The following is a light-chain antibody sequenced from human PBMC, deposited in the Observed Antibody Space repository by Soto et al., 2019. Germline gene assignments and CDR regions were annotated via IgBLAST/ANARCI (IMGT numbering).Light chain of an antibody. J-gene: IGLJ2*01. V-gene: IGLV1-40*01. CDR1: SSNLGAGYD. CDR3: AALDDSLNGHV. Sequence: QSVLTQPPSVSGAPGQRVTISCTGNSSNLGAGYDVHWYQQLPGTAPKLVIYGNRNRPSGVPERFSGSKSGTSASLAISGLQSEDEADYYCAALDDSLNGHVFGGGTKLTVL. CDR2: GNR.